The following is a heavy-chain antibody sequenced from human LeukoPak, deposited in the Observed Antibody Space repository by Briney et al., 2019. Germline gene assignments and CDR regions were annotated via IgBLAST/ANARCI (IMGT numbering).Heavy chain of an antibody. D-gene: IGHD1-26*01. V-gene: IGHV4-39*07. J-gene: IGHJ4*02. CDR3: ARVGVTADFDY. CDR1: GGSISSSGYH. Sequence: SETLSLTCSVSGGSISSSGYHWGCIRQPPGKGLEWIGGIYYTGKTYYNPSLKSRVTISVDTSRNQFSLKMNSVTAADTAVYYCARVGVTADFDYWGQGTLVTVSS. CDR2: IYYTGKT.